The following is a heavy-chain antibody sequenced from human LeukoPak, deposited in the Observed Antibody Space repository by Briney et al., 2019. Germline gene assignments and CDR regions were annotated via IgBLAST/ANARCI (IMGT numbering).Heavy chain of an antibody. CDR1: GFTFSSYG. J-gene: IGHJ4*02. D-gene: IGHD3-22*01. Sequence: PGGSLRLSCAASGFTFSSYGMTCVRQAPGKGLEWVANIWYDGSNKHYADSVKGRFTISRDNSKNTLYLQMNSLRAEDTAVYYCARVIFNYDNSGLNYWGQGTLVTVSS. CDR3: ARVIFNYDNSGLNY. V-gene: IGHV3-33*01. CDR2: IWYDGSNK.